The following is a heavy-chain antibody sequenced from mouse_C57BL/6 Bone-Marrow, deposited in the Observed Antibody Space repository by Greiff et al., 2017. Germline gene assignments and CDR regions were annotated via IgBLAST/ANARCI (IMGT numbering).Heavy chain of an antibody. CDR3: TLHGNSFAY. CDR2: IDPENGDT. J-gene: IGHJ3*01. Sequence: VQLQQSGAELVRPGASVKLSCTASGFNIKDDYMHWVKQRPEQGLEWIGWIDPENGDTEYASKFQSKATITADTSSNTAYLQLSCLTSEDTSVYCCTLHGNSFAYGGQGTLVTASA. CDR1: GFNIKDDY. V-gene: IGHV14-4*01. D-gene: IGHD2-1*01.